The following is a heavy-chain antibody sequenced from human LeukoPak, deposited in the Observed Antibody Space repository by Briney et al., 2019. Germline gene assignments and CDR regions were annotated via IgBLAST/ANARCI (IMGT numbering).Heavy chain of an antibody. V-gene: IGHV1-2*02. J-gene: IGHJ4*02. CDR2: INPNSGGT. CDR1: RYTFTGYY. Sequence: ASVKVSCKASRYTFTGYYMHWVRQAPGQGLEWMGWINPNSGGTNYAQKFQGRVTMTRDTSISTAYMELSRLRSDDTAVYYCARTYQLLWFGELFYFDYWGQGTLVTVSS. CDR3: ARTYQLLWFGELFYFDY. D-gene: IGHD3-10*01.